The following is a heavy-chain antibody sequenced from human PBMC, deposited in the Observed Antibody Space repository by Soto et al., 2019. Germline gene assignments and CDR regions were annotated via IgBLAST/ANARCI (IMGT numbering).Heavy chain of an antibody. CDR3: ARIRVITGTAFDY. Sequence: PSETLSLTCTVSGGSISSYYWSWIRQSPGKGLEWIGYISYSGSTEYNPSLKSRVTISKDTSKNQVVLTMTNMDPVDTATYYCARIRVITGTAFDYWGQGTLVTVSS. D-gene: IGHD1-20*01. CDR2: ISYSGST. V-gene: IGHV4-59*01. J-gene: IGHJ4*02. CDR1: GGSISSYY.